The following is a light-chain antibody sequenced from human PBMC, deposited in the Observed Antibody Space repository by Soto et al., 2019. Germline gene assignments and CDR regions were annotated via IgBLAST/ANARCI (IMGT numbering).Light chain of an antibody. CDR2: GAS. J-gene: IGKJ5*01. CDR3: QQYGNSPIP. CDR1: QSVSSH. Sequence: EEVKTQCPPTLSVSPRERATLSCRASQSVSSHLAWYQQKPGQAPRLLIYGASTRATGIPARFSGSGSGTDFTLTISRLEPEDFAVYYCQQYGNSPIPFGQGTRLEIK. V-gene: IGKV3-15*01.